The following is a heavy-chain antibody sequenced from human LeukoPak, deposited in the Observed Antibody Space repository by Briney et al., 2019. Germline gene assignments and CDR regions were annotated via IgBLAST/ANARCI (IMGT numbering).Heavy chain of an antibody. CDR1: GFTFSSYA. J-gene: IGHJ4*02. V-gene: IGHV3-30-3*02. CDR3: AKKGGSSGRYDYFDY. D-gene: IGHD6-19*01. CDR2: ISSNEINK. Sequence: GGSLRLSCAASGFTFSSYAMHWVRQAPGKGLEWLAVISSNEINKYYADSVKGRFTISRDNSKNTLYLQMNSLRAEDTAVYYCAKKGGSSGRYDYFDYWGQGTLVTVSS.